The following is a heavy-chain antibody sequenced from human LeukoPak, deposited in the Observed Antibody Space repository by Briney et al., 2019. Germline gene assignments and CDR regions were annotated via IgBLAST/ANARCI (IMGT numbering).Heavy chain of an antibody. J-gene: IGHJ5*02. CDR1: GFTFSSYG. Sequence: GGSLRLSCAASGFTFSSYGMHWVRQAPGKGLVWVSRINSEGSSTSYADSVKGRFTISRDNAKNSLYLQMNSLRAEDTAVYYCASDPSFYLTYSSSWWGGIFDPWGLGTLVTVSS. CDR3: ASDPSFYLTYSSSWWGGIFDP. CDR2: INSEGSST. V-gene: IGHV3-74*01. D-gene: IGHD6-13*01.